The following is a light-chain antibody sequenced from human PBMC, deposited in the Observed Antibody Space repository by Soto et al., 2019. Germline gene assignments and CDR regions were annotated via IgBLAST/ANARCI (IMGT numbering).Light chain of an antibody. J-gene: IGKJ1*01. CDR1: QSISSY. Sequence: DIQMTQSPSSLSASVGDRVTITCRASQSISSYLNWYHQKPGKAPKLLIYSASSLQSGVPSRFSGSGSGTAFTLTISSLQPEDCATYYCQQSYSTPWTFRQGTNVEIK. CDR2: SAS. V-gene: IGKV1-39*01. CDR3: QQSYSTPWT.